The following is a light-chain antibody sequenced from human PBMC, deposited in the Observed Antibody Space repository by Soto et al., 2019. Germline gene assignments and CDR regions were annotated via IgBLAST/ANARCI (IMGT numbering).Light chain of an antibody. V-gene: IGKV3-20*01. CDR2: GAS. CDR3: QHYGSSPHA. Sequence: EIVLTQSPATLSLSPGERATLSCRASQGVSGYLAWYQQKPGQAPRLLIYGASTRATGIPARFSGSGSGTEFTLTISRLQPEDFAVYYCQHYGSSPHAFGEGTKVDIK. CDR1: QGVSGY. J-gene: IGKJ4*01.